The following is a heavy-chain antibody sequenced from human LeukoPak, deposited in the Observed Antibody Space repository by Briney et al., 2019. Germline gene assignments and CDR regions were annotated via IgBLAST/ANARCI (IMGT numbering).Heavy chain of an antibody. J-gene: IGHJ3*02. CDR1: GGSISSTNW. CDR3: ARDSSGWYWDAFDI. Sequence: PSGTLSLTCAVSGGSISSTNWWTWVRQPPGKGLEWIGEIYHSGSANYNPSLKGRVTISVDKSSNQFSLKLSSVTAADTAVYYCARDSSGWYWDAFDIWGQGTMVTVSS. V-gene: IGHV4-4*02. CDR2: IYHSGSA. D-gene: IGHD6-19*01.